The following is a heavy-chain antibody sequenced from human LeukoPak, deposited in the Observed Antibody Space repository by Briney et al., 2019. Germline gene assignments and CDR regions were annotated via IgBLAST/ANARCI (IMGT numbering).Heavy chain of an antibody. CDR3: ARVGGVTMIVVLIGDGFDI. CDR2: MYYSGST. J-gene: IGHJ3*02. D-gene: IGHD3-22*01. V-gene: IGHV4-39*07. CDR1: GGSISSSSHY. Sequence: PSETLSLTCTVSGGSISSSSHYWGWIRQPPGKGLEWIGSMYYSGSTYYNPSLKSRVTISVDTSKNQFSLKLSSVTAADTAVYYCARVGGVTMIVVLIGDGFDIWGQGTMVTVSS.